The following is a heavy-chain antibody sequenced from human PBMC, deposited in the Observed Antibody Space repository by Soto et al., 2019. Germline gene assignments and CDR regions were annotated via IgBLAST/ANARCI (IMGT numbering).Heavy chain of an antibody. CDR3: ARGPSYSDSYFDY. J-gene: IGHJ4*02. D-gene: IGHD4-17*01. CDR1: GFTFSSYC. CDR2: ISYDGNNK. V-gene: IGHV3-30*03. Sequence: PGGSLRLSCAAYGFTFSSYCMHWVRQAPGKGLQWLAVISYDGNNKYYADSVEGRFTISRDNSKNTVYLQMNSLRLEDTAVYYCARGPSYSDSYFDYWGQGTLVTVSS.